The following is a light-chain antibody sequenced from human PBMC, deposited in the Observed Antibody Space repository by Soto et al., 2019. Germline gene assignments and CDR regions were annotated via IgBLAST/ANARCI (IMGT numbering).Light chain of an antibody. CDR3: SSYTSSSTVVV. V-gene: IGLV2-14*03. Sequence: QSALTQPASVSGSPGQSITISCTGTSSDVGGYNYVSWYQQHPGKAPKLMIYDVSNRPSGVSNPFSGSKSGNPASLTISGLQAEDEADYYCSSYTSSSTVVVFGGGPKLTVL. CDR2: DVS. J-gene: IGLJ2*01. CDR1: SSDVGGYNY.